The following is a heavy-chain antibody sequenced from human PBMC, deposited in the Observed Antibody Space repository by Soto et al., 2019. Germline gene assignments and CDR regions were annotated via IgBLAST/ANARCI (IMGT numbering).Heavy chain of an antibody. V-gene: IGHV4-34*01. J-gene: IGHJ2*01. CDR3: ERGLGIAVAGTRPPSYFDL. CDR1: GGSFSGYY. D-gene: IGHD6-19*01. CDR2: INHSGST. Sequence: QVQLQQWGAGLLKPSETLSLTCAVYGGSFSGYYWSWIRQPPGKGLERMVEINHSGSTNYNPSLKSRVTRAVDTSNNQFSLKLSSVTAADTAVYYCERGLGIAVAGTRPPSYFDLWGRGTLVPVSS.